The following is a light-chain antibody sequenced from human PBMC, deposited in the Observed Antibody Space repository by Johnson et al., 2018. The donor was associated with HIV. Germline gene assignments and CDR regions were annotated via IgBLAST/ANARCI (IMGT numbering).Light chain of an antibody. CDR2: ENN. V-gene: IGLV1-51*02. J-gene: IGLJ1*01. Sequence: QSVLTQPPSVSAAPGQKVTISCSGSSSNIGNNYVSWYQQLPRTAPKLLIYENNKRPSGIPDRFSGSKSGTSATLGITGLQTGDEADYYCGTWDNSLGVFYVFGTGTKVTVL. CDR3: GTWDNSLGVFYV. CDR1: SSNIGNNY.